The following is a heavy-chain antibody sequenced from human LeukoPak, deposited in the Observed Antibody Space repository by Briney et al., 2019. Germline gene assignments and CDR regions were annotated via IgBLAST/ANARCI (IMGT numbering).Heavy chain of an antibody. D-gene: IGHD2-2*01. J-gene: IGHJ5*02. CDR3: AKDFSCSSTSCYQYRWFDP. CDR1: GFTFSSYG. CDR2: ISYDGSNK. Sequence: GGSLRLSCAASGFTFSSYGMHWVRQAPGKGLEWVAVISYDGSNKYYADSVKGRFTISRDNSKNTLYLQMNGLRAEDTAVYYCAKDFSCSSTSCYQYRWFDPWGQGTLVTVSS. V-gene: IGHV3-30*18.